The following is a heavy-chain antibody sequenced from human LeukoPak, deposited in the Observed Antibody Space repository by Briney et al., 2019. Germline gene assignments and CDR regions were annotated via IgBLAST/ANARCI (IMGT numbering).Heavy chain of an antibody. CDR3: ARRFSSTWYSVDP. D-gene: IGHD6-13*01. J-gene: IGHJ5*02. CDR1: GGSISSYY. Sequence: SETLSLTCTVSGGSISSYYWTWIRQPPGMGLEWIGYISYTGISNYNPSLKSRVTISVDTSKNHFSLKLSSVTAADTAVYYCARRFSSTWYSVDPWGQGTLVTVSS. CDR2: ISYTGIS. V-gene: IGHV4-59*08.